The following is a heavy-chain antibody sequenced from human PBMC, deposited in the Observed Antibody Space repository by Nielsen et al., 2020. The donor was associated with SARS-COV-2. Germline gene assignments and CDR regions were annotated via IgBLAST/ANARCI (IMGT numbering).Heavy chain of an antibody. Sequence: WIRQPPGKGLEWVSAISSNGGSTYYANSVKGRFTISRDNSKNTLYLQMNSLRAEDTAVYYCARSDYDILTGYSIYYYGMDVWGQGTTVTVSS. D-gene: IGHD3-9*01. J-gene: IGHJ6*02. CDR3: ARSDYDILTGYSIYYYGMDV. CDR2: ISSNGGST. V-gene: IGHV3-64*01.